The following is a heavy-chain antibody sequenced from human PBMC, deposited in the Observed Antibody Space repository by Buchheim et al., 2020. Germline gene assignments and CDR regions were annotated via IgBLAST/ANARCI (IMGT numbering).Heavy chain of an antibody. CDR2: INPSGGST. D-gene: IGHD3-22*01. Sequence: QVQLVQSGAEVKKPGASVKVSCKASGYTFTSYYMHWVRQAPGQGLEWMGIINPSGGSTSYAQKFQGRVTMTRDTATSTVYMELSSLRSEDTAVYYCARVDSSGYYYYYYGMDVWGQGTT. J-gene: IGHJ6*02. V-gene: IGHV1-46*01. CDR3: ARVDSSGYYYYYYGMDV. CDR1: GYTFTSYY.